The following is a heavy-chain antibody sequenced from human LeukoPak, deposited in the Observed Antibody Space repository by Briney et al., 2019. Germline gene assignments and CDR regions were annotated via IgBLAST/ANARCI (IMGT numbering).Heavy chain of an antibody. V-gene: IGHV3-33*01. D-gene: IGHD6-19*01. J-gene: IGHJ4*02. CDR2: IWYDGSNK. CDR1: GFTFSSYG. Sequence: GGSLRLSCAASGFTFSSYGMHWVRQAPGKGLEWVAVIWYDGSNKYYADSVKGRFTISRDNSKNTLYLQMNSLRAEDTAVYYCARDYSSGWPGYWGQGTLVTVSS. CDR3: ARDYSSGWPGY.